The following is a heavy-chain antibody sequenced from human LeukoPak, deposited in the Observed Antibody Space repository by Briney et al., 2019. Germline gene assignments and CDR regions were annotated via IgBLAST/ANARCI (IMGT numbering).Heavy chain of an antibody. CDR2: IRYDGSNK. D-gene: IGHD6-13*01. V-gene: IGHV3-30*02. CDR1: GFTFSSYG. Sequence: GGSLRLSCAASGFTFSSYGMHWVRQAPGKGLEWVAFIRYDGSNKYYADSVKGRFTISRDNSKNTLYLQMNSLRAEDTAVYYCAKEPRIAAAPIDYWGQGTLVTVSS. CDR3: AKEPRIAAAPIDY. J-gene: IGHJ4*02.